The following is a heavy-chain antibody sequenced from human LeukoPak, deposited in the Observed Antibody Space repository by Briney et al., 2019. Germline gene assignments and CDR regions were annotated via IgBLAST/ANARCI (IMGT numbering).Heavy chain of an antibody. Sequence: GGSPRLSCAASGFTFSDYYMSWVRQAPGKGLEWVSAISDTGNTYHADSVKGRFTISRDSSKNTLFLQMNRLRPEGAAVYYRAKAPVTTCRGAFCYPFDYWGLGTLVTVSS. D-gene: IGHD2-15*01. CDR3: AKAPVTTCRGAFCYPFDY. CDR2: ISDTGNT. J-gene: IGHJ4*02. V-gene: IGHV3-23*01. CDR1: GFTFSDYY.